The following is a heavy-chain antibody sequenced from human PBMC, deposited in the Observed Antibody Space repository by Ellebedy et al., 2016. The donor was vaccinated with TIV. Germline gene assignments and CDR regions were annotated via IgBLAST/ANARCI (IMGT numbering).Heavy chain of an antibody. D-gene: IGHD3-10*01. CDR1: GGSMTSYD. V-gene: IGHV4-59*08. CDR2: TYHSGRT. J-gene: IGHJ6*02. Sequence: MPSETLSLTCTVSGGSMTSYDWSWIRQPPGKGLDWIGYTYHSGRTNYNPSLKSRVIISVDTSKDQFSLKLSSVTAADTAVYYCARRGSGSSEAYYGMDVWGQGTTVTVSS. CDR3: ARRGSGSSEAYYGMDV.